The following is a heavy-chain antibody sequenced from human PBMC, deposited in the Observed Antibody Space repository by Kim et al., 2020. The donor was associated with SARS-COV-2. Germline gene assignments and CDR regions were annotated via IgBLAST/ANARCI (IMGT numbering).Heavy chain of an antibody. Sequence: KGRFTISRDNSKNTLYLQMNSLRAEDTAVYYCANFYRSLSDTWLLQGGYYWGQGTLVTVSS. CDR3: ANFYRSLSDTWLLQGGYY. D-gene: IGHD3-22*01. J-gene: IGHJ4*02. V-gene: IGHV3-23*01.